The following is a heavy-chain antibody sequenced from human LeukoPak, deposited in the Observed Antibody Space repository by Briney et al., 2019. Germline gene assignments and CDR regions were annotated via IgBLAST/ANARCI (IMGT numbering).Heavy chain of an antibody. CDR2: INPNSGGT. Sequence: ASVKVSCKASGYTFTGYYMHWVRQAPGQGLEWMGWINPNSGGTNYAQKFQGRVTMTRDTSTSTVYMELSSLRSEDTAVYYCARGGGVGSGSYTIQEDWGQGTLVTVSS. CDR3: ARGGGVGSGSYTIQED. J-gene: IGHJ4*02. V-gene: IGHV1-2*02. D-gene: IGHD3-10*01. CDR1: GYTFTGYY.